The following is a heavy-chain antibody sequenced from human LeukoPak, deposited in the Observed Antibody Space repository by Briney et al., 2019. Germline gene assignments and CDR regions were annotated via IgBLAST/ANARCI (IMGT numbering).Heavy chain of an antibody. V-gene: IGHV4-39*07. D-gene: IGHD4-17*01. Sequence: SETLSLTCTVSGGSISSSSYYWGWIRQPPGKGLEWIGSIYYSGSTYYNPSLKSRVTISVDTSKNQFSLKLSSVTAADTVVYYCARGGWMTTVHWGQGTLVTVSS. CDR1: GGSISSSSYY. CDR2: IYYSGST. CDR3: ARGGWMTTVH. J-gene: IGHJ4*02.